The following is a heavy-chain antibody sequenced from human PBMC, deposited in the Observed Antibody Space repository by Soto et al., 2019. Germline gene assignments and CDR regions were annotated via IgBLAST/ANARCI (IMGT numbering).Heavy chain of an antibody. CDR1: GFTFSSYA. V-gene: IGHV3-30-3*01. CDR2: ISYDGSNK. Sequence: QVQLVESGGGVVQPGRSLRLSFAASGFTFSSYARHWVRQAPGKGLEGVAVISYDGSNKYYADSVKGRFTISRDNSKNTLYLQLNSLRAEDTAVYYCARDKRDLRFLEWSYYFDYWGQGTLVTVSS. CDR3: ARDKRDLRFLEWSYYFDY. J-gene: IGHJ4*02. D-gene: IGHD3-3*01.